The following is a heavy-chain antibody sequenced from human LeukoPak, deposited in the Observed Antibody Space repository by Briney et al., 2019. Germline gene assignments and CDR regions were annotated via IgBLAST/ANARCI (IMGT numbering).Heavy chain of an antibody. V-gene: IGHV4-4*02. CDR1: GRTISSSNW. CDR3: GRIPPKSAKMLWRGAFDI. CDR2: IYHSGST. J-gene: IGHJ3*02. D-gene: IGHD2-2*01. Sequence: SETLSLTCSVSGRTISSSNWWSWVRQPPGKGLEWIGEIYHSGSTNYNPSLKSRVTISVDKSKNQFSLKLSSMTAADTAVYYSGRIPPKSAKMLWRGAFDIWGQGPMVTVSS.